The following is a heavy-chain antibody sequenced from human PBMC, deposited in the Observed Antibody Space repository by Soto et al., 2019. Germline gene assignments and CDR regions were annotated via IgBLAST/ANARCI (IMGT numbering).Heavy chain of an antibody. CDR2: INPNSGGT. V-gene: IGHV1-2*02. D-gene: IGHD1-26*01. CDR1: GYTFTGYY. CDR3: ARENTVGAAFDY. J-gene: IGHJ4*02. Sequence: ASLKVSCKASGYTFTGYYMHWVRQAPGQGLEWMGWINPNSGGTNYAQKFQGRVTITADESTSTAYMELSSLRSEDTAVYYCARENTVGAAFDYWGQGTLVTVSS.